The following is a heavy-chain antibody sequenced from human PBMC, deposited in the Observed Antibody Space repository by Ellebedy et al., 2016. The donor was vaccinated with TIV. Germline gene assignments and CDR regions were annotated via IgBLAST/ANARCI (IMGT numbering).Heavy chain of an antibody. Sequence: PGGSLRLSCQTSGYIFNNYWIGWVRQTPGIGLEWMGIIYPGVFEARYSPSFQGQVTMSADKSTTTAYLQWSSLKASDTAIYYCTRHSGYCNSNDCYIYDMDVWGQGTTVTVSS. V-gene: IGHV5-51*01. J-gene: IGHJ6*02. CDR1: GYIFNNYW. CDR2: IYPGVFEA. D-gene: IGHD2/OR15-2a*01. CDR3: TRHSGYCNSNDCYIYDMDV.